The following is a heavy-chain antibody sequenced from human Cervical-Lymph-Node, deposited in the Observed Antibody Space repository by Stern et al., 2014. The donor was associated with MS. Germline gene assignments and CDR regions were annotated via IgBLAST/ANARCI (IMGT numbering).Heavy chain of an antibody. CDR3: ARHSRVFLLERRDFIDYFDN. J-gene: IGHJ4*02. CDR2: IFYTGTT. D-gene: IGHD1-1*01. CDR1: GGDISSYH. V-gene: IGHV4-59*08. Sequence: QDQLVESGPAVVKTSETLSLTCTVSGGDISSYHWSWIRQSPGKGPEWIGYIFYTGTTTYNPALESRITISVDTSKNQFSLSLLPVTAADTAVYYCARHSRVFLLERRDFIDYFDNWGQGSLVTVSP.